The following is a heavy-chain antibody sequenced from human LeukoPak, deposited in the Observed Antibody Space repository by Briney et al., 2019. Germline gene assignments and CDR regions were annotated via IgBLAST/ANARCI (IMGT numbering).Heavy chain of an antibody. V-gene: IGHV4-34*01. J-gene: IGHJ4*02. CDR2: INHSGST. Sequence: SETLSLTCAVYGVSFSDYYWSWIRQPPGKGLEWIGEINHSGSTNYNPSLKSRVTISVDTSKNQFSLKLSSVTAADTAVYYCARGRLLHYWGQGTLVTVSA. CDR1: GVSFSDYY. CDR3: ARGRLLHY.